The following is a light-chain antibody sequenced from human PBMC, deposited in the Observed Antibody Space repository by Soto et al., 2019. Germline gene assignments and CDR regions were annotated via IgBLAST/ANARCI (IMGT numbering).Light chain of an antibody. CDR1: QSFRGL. J-gene: IGKJ5*01. V-gene: IGKV3-11*01. CDR3: QHYQSGHPIT. CDR2: DAY. Sequence: EVVLTQSPVTLSLSPGGRASLGSRASQSFRGLLAWYQQKPGQAPRLLIYDAYNRATGIPPRFSGSGSGTSFTLTISRLEPEDFALYYCQHYQSGHPITFGQGTRLEIK.